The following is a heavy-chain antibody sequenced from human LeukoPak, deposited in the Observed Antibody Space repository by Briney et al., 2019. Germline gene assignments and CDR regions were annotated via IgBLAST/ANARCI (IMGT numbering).Heavy chain of an antibody. CDR1: GFTFSSFD. CDR3: ARGPPRGKYYYMDV. CDR2: IGTASDT. Sequence: GGSLRLSCAASGFTFSSFDMHWVRQPTGQGLEWVSTIGTASDTYYPGSVEGRFTLSRDNAKNSLYLQVNSLTAGDTAVYYCARGPPRGKYYYMDVWGKGTTVTVSS. V-gene: IGHV3-13*01. D-gene: IGHD1-1*01. J-gene: IGHJ6*03.